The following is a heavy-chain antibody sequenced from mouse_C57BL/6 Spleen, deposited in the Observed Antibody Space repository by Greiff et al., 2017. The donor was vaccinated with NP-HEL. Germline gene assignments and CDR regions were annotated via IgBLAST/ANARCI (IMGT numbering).Heavy chain of an antibody. V-gene: IGHV2-6-1*01. CDR2: IWSDGST. Sequence: QVQLKESGPGLVAPSQSLSITCTVSGFSLTSYGVHWVRQPPGKGLEWLVVIWSDGSTTSNSALKSRLSISKDNSKSQVFLKMNSLQTDDTAMYYCARQEDYDGDYYAMDYWGQGTSVTVSS. J-gene: IGHJ4*01. CDR1: GFSLTSYG. CDR3: ARQEDYDGDYYAMDY. D-gene: IGHD2-4*01.